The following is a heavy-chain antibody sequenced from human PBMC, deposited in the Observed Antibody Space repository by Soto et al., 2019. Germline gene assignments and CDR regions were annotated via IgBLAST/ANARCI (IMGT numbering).Heavy chain of an antibody. CDR1: GYTFTSYA. CDR3: ARTNGKYYDRSGSIFYDYRMDV. V-gene: IGHV1-3*01. J-gene: IGHJ6*02. D-gene: IGHD3-22*01. Sequence: QVQLVQSGAEVKKPGASVKVSCKASGYTFTSYAMHWVRQAPGQRLEWMGWINAGNGNTKYSQKFQGRVTITRDTSAGTAYMELTSLRSEDTAVYYCARTNGKYYDRSGSIFYDYRMDVWGQGTTVTVSS. CDR2: INAGNGNT.